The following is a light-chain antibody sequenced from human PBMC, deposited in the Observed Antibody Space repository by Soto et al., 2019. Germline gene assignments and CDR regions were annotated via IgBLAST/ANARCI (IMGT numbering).Light chain of an antibody. J-gene: IGKJ4*01. CDR3: QQFNSYPALT. CDR1: QGISSA. Sequence: AIPLTQSPSSLSASVGDRATITCRASQGISSALAWYQHKPGKAPQLLLYDASSLESGVPSRFSGSGSGTDFTLTISSLQPEDFATYCWQQFNSYPALTFGGGTKVEIK. V-gene: IGKV1-13*02. CDR2: DAS.